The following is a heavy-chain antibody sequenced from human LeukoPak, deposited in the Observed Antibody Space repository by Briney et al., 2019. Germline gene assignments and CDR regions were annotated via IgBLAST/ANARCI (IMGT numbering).Heavy chain of an antibody. D-gene: IGHD1-26*01. CDR1: GFTFSSYA. J-gene: IGHJ4*02. CDR3: ARDPPTSGSPTGY. V-gene: IGHV3-30-3*01. CDR2: ISYDGSNK. Sequence: PGRSLRLSCAASGFTFSSYAMHWVRQAPGKGLEWVAVISYDGSNKYYADSVKGRFTISRDSSKNTLYLQMNSLRAEDTAVYYCARDPPTSGSPTGYWGQGTLVTVSS.